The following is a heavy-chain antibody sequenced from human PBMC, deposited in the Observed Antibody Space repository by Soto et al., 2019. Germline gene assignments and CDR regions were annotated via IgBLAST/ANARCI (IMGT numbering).Heavy chain of an antibody. D-gene: IGHD4-17*01. V-gene: IGHV3-66*01. J-gene: IGHJ4*02. CDR2: IYSGGGT. CDR3: ATRMTTAPY. CDR1: LFIVSDNY. Sequence: EVRLVQSGGGLVQPGGSLRLSCAASLFIVSDNYMSWVRQAPGKGLEWVSLIYSGGGTDYAESVKGRFTISRDNSKNTPYLQMNILKAEDKGIYYCATRMTTAPYWGQGTVVTVSS.